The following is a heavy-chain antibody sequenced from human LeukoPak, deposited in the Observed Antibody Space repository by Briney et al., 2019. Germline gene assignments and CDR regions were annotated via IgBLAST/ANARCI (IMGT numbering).Heavy chain of an antibody. CDR2: IYFSGTT. V-gene: IGHV4-39*01. Sequence: PSETLSLTCTVSSASISSTNYNWGWLRQPPGKGPEWIGNIYFSGTTYYNPSLKSRVIISVDTSKSQFSLKLNSVAAADTAVYYCARRAWGLNAFDVWGRGTMVIVSS. CDR1: SASISSTNYN. J-gene: IGHJ3*01. CDR3: ARRAWGLNAFDV. D-gene: IGHD3-16*01.